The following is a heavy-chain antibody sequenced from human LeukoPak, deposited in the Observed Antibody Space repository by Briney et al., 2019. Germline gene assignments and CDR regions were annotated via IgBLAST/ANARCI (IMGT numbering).Heavy chain of an antibody. CDR2: IYTSGST. Sequence: SQTLSLTCTVSGGSISSGSYYWSWFRQPAGKGLEWIGRIYTSGSTNYNPSLKSRVTISVDTSKNQFSLKLSSVTAADTAVYYCARYDVWGSYRAFDYWGQGTLVTVSS. CDR3: ARYDVWGSYRAFDY. V-gene: IGHV4-61*02. D-gene: IGHD3-16*02. CDR1: GGSISSGSYY. J-gene: IGHJ4*02.